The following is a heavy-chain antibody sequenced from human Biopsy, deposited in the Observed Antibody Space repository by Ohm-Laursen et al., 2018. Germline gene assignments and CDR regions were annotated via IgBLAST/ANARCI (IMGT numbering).Heavy chain of an antibody. J-gene: IGHJ4*02. D-gene: IGHD6-19*01. V-gene: IGHV1-46*01. Sequence: GASVKVSCNVPGGTFSNYGVNWVRQAPGQGLEWMGMINPSGSTTSYPQIFQGRVTMTRDTSKSTVYMELSSLRSADTAVYFCARNTGWYGDLYYFDYWGQGTLVTVSS. CDR2: INPSGSTT. CDR3: ARNTGWYGDLYYFDY. CDR1: GGTFSNYG.